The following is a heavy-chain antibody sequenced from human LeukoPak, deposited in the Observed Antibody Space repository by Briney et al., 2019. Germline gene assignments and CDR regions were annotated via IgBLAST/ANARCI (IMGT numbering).Heavy chain of an antibody. CDR1: GFTFRSFA. Sequence: GGSLRLSCAASGFTFRSFAVTWVRQAPRKGLEWVSVISGSGDSTYYADSVKGRFTISRDNSKNTLYLQMNSLRAEDTAVYYCAKDHHIEYYDFWSGYGWFDPWGQGTLVTVSS. V-gene: IGHV3-23*01. J-gene: IGHJ5*02. D-gene: IGHD3-3*01. CDR2: ISGSGDST. CDR3: AKDHHIEYYDFWSGYGWFDP.